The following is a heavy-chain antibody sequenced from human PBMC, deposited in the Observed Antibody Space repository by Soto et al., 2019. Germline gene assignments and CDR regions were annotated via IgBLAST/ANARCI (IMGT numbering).Heavy chain of an antibody. V-gene: IGHV4-59*08. CDR3: ARHSAGYSSSWYWDY. Sequence: PSETLSLTCTVSGGSISSYYWSWIRQPPGKGLEWIGYIYYSGSTNYNPSLKSRVTISVDTSKNQFSLKLSSVTAADTAVYYCARHSAGYSSSWYWDYWGQGTLVTVSS. CDR2: IYYSGST. J-gene: IGHJ4*02. D-gene: IGHD6-13*01. CDR1: GGSISSYY.